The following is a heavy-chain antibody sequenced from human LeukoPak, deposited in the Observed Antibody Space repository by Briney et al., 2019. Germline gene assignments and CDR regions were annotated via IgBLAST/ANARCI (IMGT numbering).Heavy chain of an antibody. CDR3: ARDSTSMVGFYYDGMDV. V-gene: IGHV1-18*01. CDR2: ISAYNGNT. CDR1: GYTFTSYG. D-gene: IGHD2-8*01. Sequence: ASVKVSCKASGYTFTSYGISWVRQAPGQGLEWMGWISAYNGNTNYAQKLQGRVTMTTDTSTSTAYMELRSLRSDDTAVYYCARDSTSMVGFYYDGMDVWGQGTTVTVSS. J-gene: IGHJ6*02.